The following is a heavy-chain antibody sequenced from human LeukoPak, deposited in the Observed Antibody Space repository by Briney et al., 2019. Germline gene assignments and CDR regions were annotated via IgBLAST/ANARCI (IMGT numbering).Heavy chain of an antibody. CDR1: GGSISSSSYY. D-gene: IGHD2-15*01. J-gene: IGHJ3*02. CDR2: IYYSGST. V-gene: IGHV4-39*07. Sequence: PSETLSLTCTVSGGSISSSSYYWGWIRQPPGKGLEWIGSIYYSGSTNYNPSLKSRVTISVDTSKNQFSLKLSSVTAADTAVYYCARGHRYCSGGSCYPKGAFDIWGQGTMVTVSS. CDR3: ARGHRYCSGGSCYPKGAFDI.